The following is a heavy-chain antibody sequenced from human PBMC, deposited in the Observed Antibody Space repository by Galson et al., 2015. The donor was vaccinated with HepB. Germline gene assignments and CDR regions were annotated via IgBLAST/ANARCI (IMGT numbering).Heavy chain of an antibody. CDR1: GGSISSSSYY. J-gene: IGHJ5*02. V-gene: IGHV4-39*07. Sequence: SETLSLTCTVSGGSISSSSYYWGWLRQPPGKGLEWIGSIYYSGSTYYNPSLKSRVTISVDTSKNQFSLKLSSVTAADTAVYYCARDQNNWFDPWGQGTLVTVSS. CDR3: ARDQNNWFDP. CDR2: IYYSGST.